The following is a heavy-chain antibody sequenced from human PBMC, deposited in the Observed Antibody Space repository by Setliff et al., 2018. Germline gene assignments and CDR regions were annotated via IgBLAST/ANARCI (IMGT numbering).Heavy chain of an antibody. D-gene: IGHD3-10*01. J-gene: IGHJ6*02. CDR3: ARDHVYGSQYYYYYYGMDI. Sequence: GSLRLSCAASGFTFSRYWMSWVRQAPGKGLEWVANIKQDGSEKYYVDSVKGRFTISRDNAKNSLYLQMNSLRAEDTAVYYCARDHVYGSQYYYYYYGMDIWGQGTTVTVSS. CDR1: GFTFSRYW. V-gene: IGHV3-7*01. CDR2: IKQDGSEK.